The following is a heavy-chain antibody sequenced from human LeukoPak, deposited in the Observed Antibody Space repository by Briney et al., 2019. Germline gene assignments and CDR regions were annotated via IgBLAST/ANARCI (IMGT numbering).Heavy chain of an antibody. J-gene: IGHJ4*02. Sequence: GGSLRLSCTASGFSFSNCAMSWVRQAPGKGLEWVSLISDSGAYTYYGDSVRGRFTISRDNSKNTLYLQMNSLRAEDTAVYYCAKWSKRSCIAAAGTRIDYWGQGTLVTVSS. D-gene: IGHD6-13*01. CDR3: AKWSKRSCIAAAGTRIDY. CDR2: ISDSGAYT. V-gene: IGHV3-23*01. CDR1: GFSFSNCA.